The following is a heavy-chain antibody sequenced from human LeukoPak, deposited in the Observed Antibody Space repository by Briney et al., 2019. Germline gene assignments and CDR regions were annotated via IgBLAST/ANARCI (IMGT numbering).Heavy chain of an antibody. J-gene: IGHJ4*02. CDR1: GFTFSSYW. D-gene: IGHD6-13*01. CDR3: ARGLAATGPTPYFDY. V-gene: IGHV3-74*01. Sequence: GGSLRLSCVASGFTFSSYWMHWVRQAPGKGLVWVSRIKSDGSSTNYADSVKGRFTISRDNAKNTLYLQMNSLRTEDTAVYYCARGLAATGPTPYFDYWGQGTLVTVSS. CDR2: IKSDGSST.